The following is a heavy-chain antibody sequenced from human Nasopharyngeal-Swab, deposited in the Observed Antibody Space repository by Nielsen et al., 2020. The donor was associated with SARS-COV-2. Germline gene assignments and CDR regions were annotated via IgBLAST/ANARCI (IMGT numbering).Heavy chain of an antibody. Sequence: GGSLRLTCAAAGLTFSDYYMAWVCQAPGKGLEWLSYVSTTTDAADSVNGRITISRDNANNLLILQMNSLRGEDTAVYYCAREKGYQVLLDYYYHGLDVWGHGTAVTVSS. V-gene: IGHV3-11*01. CDR2: VSTTT. D-gene: IGHD3-10*01. CDR3: AREKGYQVLLDYYYHGLDV. CDR1: GLTFSDYY. J-gene: IGHJ6*02.